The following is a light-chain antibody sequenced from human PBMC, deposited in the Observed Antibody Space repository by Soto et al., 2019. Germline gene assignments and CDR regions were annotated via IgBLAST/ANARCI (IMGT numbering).Light chain of an antibody. CDR3: QSYDNSLNHVV. CDR2: SDN. CDR1: SSNIGSFYD. J-gene: IGLJ2*01. Sequence: QSVLTQPPSVSGAPGQRVTIPCTGSSSNIGSFYDVHWYQQLPGTVPKLLIYSDNNRPSGVPDRFSGSKSGTAASLAITGLQAEDLADYYCQSYDNSLNHVVFGGGTKLTVL. V-gene: IGLV1-40*01.